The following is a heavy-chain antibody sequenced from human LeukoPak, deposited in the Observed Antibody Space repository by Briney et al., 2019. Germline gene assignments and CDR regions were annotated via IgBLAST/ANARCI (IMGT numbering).Heavy chain of an antibody. J-gene: IGHJ4*02. D-gene: IGHD3-22*01. CDR2: IRYDGSNK. CDR3: ARAYYDSSGAFDY. CDR1: GFTFSSYG. V-gene: IGHV3-30*02. Sequence: GGSLRLSCAASGFTFSSYGMHWVRQAPGKGLEWVAFIRYDGSNKYYADSVKGRFTISRDNSKNTLYLQTNSLRAEDTAVYSCARAYYDSSGAFDYWGQGTLVTVSS.